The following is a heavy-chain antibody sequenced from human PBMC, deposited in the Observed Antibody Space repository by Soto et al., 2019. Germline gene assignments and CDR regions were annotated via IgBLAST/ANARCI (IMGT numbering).Heavy chain of an antibody. J-gene: IGHJ4*02. CDR3: TRDPRMPLDS. D-gene: IGHD2-2*01. Sequence: EVELLQSGGGFEQPGKSLRLSCAASGFTFTHYGMSWVRQVPGEGLQWVSMISASGDATYYADSMRGRFTISRDNSNNTVHLQMNSLRVEDTAVYYCTRDPRMPLDSWGQGTLVTVSA. V-gene: IGHV3-23*01. CDR2: ISASGDAT. CDR1: GFTFTHYG.